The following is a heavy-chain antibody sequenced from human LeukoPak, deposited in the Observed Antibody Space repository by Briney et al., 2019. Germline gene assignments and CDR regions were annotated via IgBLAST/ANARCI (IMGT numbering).Heavy chain of an antibody. CDR2: INHSGST. V-gene: IGHV4-34*01. Sequence: SETLSLTCAVYGGPFSGYYWSWIRQPPGKGLEWIGEINHSGSTNYNPSLKSRVTISVDMSKNQFSLKLSSVTAADTAVYYCARGPPAKPGTGYYYGMDVWGQGTTVTVSS. CDR1: GGPFSGYY. D-gene: IGHD2-2*01. CDR3: ARGPPAKPGTGYYYGMDV. J-gene: IGHJ6*02.